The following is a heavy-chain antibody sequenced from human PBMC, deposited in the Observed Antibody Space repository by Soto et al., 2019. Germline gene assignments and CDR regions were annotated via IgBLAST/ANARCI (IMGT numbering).Heavy chain of an antibody. CDR3: AENPESYAWGLEGYCDY. V-gene: IGHV3-30*18. CDR1: GFTFSSYG. CDR2: ISYDGSDK. Sequence: QVQLVESGGGVVQPGRSLRVSCAASGFTFSSYGMNWVRQAPGKGLEWVAIISYDGSDKYYADSVKGRFTISRDNSKNTLYLQMNSLGGEDTAGYYCAENPESYAWGLEGYCDYWGQGTLVTVSS. D-gene: IGHD3-16*01. J-gene: IGHJ4*02.